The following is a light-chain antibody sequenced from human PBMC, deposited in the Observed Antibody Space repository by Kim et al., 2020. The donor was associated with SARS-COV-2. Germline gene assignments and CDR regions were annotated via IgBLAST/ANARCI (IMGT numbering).Light chain of an antibody. V-gene: IGKV1-5*03. CDR1: QSISSW. Sequence: ATVGDRVTRTCRASQSISSWLAWDQQKPEKAPKLLIYKASSVESGVPSRFSGSGSGTEFTLTIRSLQPDDFATYYCQQYNSYSRTFGQGTKVDIK. CDR3: QQYNSYSRT. J-gene: IGKJ1*01. CDR2: KAS.